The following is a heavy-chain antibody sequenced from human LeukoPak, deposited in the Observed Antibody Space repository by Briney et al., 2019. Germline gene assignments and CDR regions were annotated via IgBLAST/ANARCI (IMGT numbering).Heavy chain of an antibody. D-gene: IGHD1-14*01. CDR2: VYTSGNT. V-gene: IGHV4-4*07. Sequence: PSETLSLTCSLSGGSSSSDSSNWIRQPAGKGLEWIGRVYTSGNTNYNPSLKSRVTMSVDTSKRQFPLKLSSVTAADTAVYSFANITVTNQWGEYWGQGTLVTVSS. J-gene: IGHJ4*02. CDR3: ANITVTNQWGEY. CDR1: GGSSSSDS.